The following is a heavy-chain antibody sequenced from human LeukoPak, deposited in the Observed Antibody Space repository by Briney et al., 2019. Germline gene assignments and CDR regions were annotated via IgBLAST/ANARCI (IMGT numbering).Heavy chain of an antibody. CDR2: IYPGDSDT. J-gene: IGHJ4*02. D-gene: IGHD5-12*01. V-gene: IGHV5-51*01. CDR1: GYSFANYW. Sequence: GESLKISCKGSGYSFANYWIGWVRQMPGEGLEWLGIIYPGDSDTRYSPSFQGQVTFSADKSISTAYLQWSSLKASDTAMYYCARGYSGYSTDYWGQGTLVTVSS. CDR3: ARGYSGYSTDY.